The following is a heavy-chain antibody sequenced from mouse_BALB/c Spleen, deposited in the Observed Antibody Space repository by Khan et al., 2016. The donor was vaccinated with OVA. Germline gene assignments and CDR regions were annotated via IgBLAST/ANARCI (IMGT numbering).Heavy chain of an antibody. CDR3: ARDGSRYNYAMDY. CDR1: GYSITSDYA. Sequence: EVQLVESGPGLVKPSQSLSLTCTVTGYSITSDYAWNWIRQFPGNKLEWMGYISYSGSTNHNPSLKSRISIKRDTSKNQFYLQLNSVTTEDTATYYCARDGSRYNYAMDYWGQGTSVTVSS. D-gene: IGHD2-3*01. J-gene: IGHJ4*01. CDR2: ISYSGST. V-gene: IGHV3-2*02.